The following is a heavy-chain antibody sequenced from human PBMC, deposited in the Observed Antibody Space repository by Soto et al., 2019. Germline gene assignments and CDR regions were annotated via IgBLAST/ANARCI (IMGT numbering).Heavy chain of an antibody. D-gene: IGHD1-26*01. CDR3: AREFGGSRVFDH. CDR2: INPNADTT. CDR1: GYTFTSYY. J-gene: IGHJ4*02. Sequence: ASVKVSCKASGYTFTSYYMHWARQAPGQGLEWMGIINPNADTTNYAQKFQGRVTVTRDTSTSTVYMEFRSLRSEDTAVYFCAREFGGSRVFDHWGQGTLVTVSS. V-gene: IGHV1-46*01.